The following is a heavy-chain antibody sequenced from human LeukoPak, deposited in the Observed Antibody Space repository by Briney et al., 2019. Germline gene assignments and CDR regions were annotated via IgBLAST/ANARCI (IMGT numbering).Heavy chain of an antibody. CDR2: INPSGGST. CDR3: ARVVREPSRYYYEPYGWFDP. V-gene: IGHV1-46*03. Sequence: VASVKVPCKASGYTFTSYYMRWVRQAPGQGLEWMGIINPSGGSTSYAQKFQGRVTMTRDTSTSTVYMELSSLRSEDTAVYYCARVVREPSRYYYEPYGWFDPWGQGTLVTVSS. CDR1: GYTFTSYY. J-gene: IGHJ5*02. D-gene: IGHD3-22*01.